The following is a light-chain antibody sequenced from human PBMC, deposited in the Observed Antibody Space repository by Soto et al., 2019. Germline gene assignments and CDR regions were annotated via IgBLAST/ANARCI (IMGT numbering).Light chain of an antibody. J-gene: IGKJ1*01. CDR1: QSFSTY. CDR3: QHRDNWPWT. CDR2: DTS. V-gene: IGKV3-11*01. Sequence: EIVLTQSPATLPLSPGERATLSCRASQSFSTYLAWYQQKPGQAPRLLIYDTSKRATGIPARFSGSGSGTDFTLTINSLEPEDFAMYYCQHRDNWPWTFGQGTKVEIK.